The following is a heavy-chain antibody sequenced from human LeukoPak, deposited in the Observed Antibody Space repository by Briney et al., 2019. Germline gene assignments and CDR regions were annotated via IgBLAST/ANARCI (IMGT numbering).Heavy chain of an antibody. CDR2: IIPIFGTA. D-gene: IGHD5-18*01. CDR3: ARDRGYSYGYDY. CDR1: GGTFSSYA. J-gene: IGHJ4*02. Sequence: ASVKVSCKASGGTFSSYAISWVRQAPGQGLEWMGGIIPIFGTANYAQKFQGRVTITADESTSTAYMELSSLRSEDTAVYYCARDRGYSYGYDYWGQGTLVTVPS. V-gene: IGHV1-69*13.